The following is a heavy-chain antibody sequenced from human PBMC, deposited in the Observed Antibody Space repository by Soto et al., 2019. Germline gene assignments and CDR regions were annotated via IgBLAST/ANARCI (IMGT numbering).Heavy chain of an antibody. D-gene: IGHD1-26*01. CDR2: TRNKVDSYTT. V-gene: IGHV3-72*01. CDR3: ATGKVGAMDY. J-gene: IGHJ4*02. Sequence: TGGSLRLSCAASGFPFSDHYMELVRQSPGKGLEWVGRTRNKVDSYTTEYAASVRGRFTISRDDSKTSLYLQMNSLKTEDTALYYCATGKVGAMDYWGQGTRVTVSS. CDR1: GFPFSDHY.